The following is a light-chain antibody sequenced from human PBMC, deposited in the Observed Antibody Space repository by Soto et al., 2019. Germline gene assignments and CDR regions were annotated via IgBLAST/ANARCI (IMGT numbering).Light chain of an antibody. CDR2: AAS. CDR3: QQSYSTPIFT. CDR1: QGISAY. J-gene: IGKJ3*01. Sequence: DIQMTQSPSSLSASVGDRVTITCRARQGISAYLNWYQHKPGKAPKLLIYAASSLQSGAPSRFSGSGSGTAFTLTISSLQPEDFATYYCQQSYSTPIFTFGPGTRVDIK. V-gene: IGKV1-39*01.